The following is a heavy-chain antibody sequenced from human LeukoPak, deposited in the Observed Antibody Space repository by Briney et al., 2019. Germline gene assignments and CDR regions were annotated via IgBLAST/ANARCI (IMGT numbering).Heavy chain of an antibody. CDR3: ARDGYYDSSGYFGAWDY. CDR2: IIPIFGTA. Sequence: SVKVSCKASGGTFSSYAISWVRQAPGQGLEWMGGIIPIFGTANYAQKFQGRVTITADESTSTAYMELSSLRSEDTAVYYFARDGYYDSSGYFGAWDYWGQGTLVTVSS. CDR1: GGTFSSYA. D-gene: IGHD3-22*01. J-gene: IGHJ4*02. V-gene: IGHV1-69*13.